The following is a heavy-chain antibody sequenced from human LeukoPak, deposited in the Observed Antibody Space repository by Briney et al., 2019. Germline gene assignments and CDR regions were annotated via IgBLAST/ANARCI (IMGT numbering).Heavy chain of an antibody. J-gene: IGHJ3*02. CDR3: ARGAPDCSSTSCYTAFDI. D-gene: IGHD2-2*02. V-gene: IGHV4-4*07. CDR2: TYTSGST. Sequence: TSETLSLTCTVSGGSISSYYWSWIRQPAGKGLEWIGRTYTSGSTNYNPSLKSRVTMSVDTSKNQFSLKLSSVTAADTAVYYCARGAPDCSSTSCYTAFDIWGQGTMVTVSS. CDR1: GGSISSYY.